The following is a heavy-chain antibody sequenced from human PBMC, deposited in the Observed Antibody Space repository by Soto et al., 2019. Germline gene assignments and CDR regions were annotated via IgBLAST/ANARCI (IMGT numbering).Heavy chain of an antibody. CDR1: GFTFSSYW. J-gene: IGHJ4*02. V-gene: IGHV3-74*01. D-gene: IGHD3-22*01. CDR3: ALVYYYNSSGYFLLPDY. CDR2: INSDGSST. Sequence: EVPLVESGGGLVQPGGSLRLSCAASGFTFSSYWMHWVRQAPGKGLVWVSRINSDGSSTSYPDSVKGRFTISGDNAKNTLHLQMNSPRAEDTAVYYCALVYYYNSSGYFLLPDYWGQGTLVTVSS.